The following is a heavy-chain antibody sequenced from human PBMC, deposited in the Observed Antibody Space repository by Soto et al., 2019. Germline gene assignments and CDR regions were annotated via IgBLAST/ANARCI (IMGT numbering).Heavy chain of an antibody. Sequence: SDPLSLTCTVSGGSISSSDSYWGWIRRPPGKGLEWVGTIDYSGGTTYNPSLESRVTISVDTSKNQFSLRLSFVTAADTAVYYCARRTPLYASESSRFDPWGQGALVTVSS. D-gene: IGHD3-10*01. CDR2: IDYSGGT. CDR1: GGSISSSDSY. CDR3: ARRTPLYASESSRFDP. V-gene: IGHV4-39*01. J-gene: IGHJ5*02.